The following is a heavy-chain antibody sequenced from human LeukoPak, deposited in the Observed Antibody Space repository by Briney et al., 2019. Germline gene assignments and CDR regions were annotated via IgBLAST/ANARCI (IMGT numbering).Heavy chain of an antibody. CDR2: IIPIFGTA. Sequence: ASVKVSCKASGGTFSSYAISWVRQAPGQVLEWMGGIIPIFGTANYAQKFQGRVTITADESTSTAYMELSSLRSEDTAVYYCARSAPDNIVVVVAATRDGAFDIWGQGTMVTVSS. V-gene: IGHV1-69*13. CDR1: GGTFSSYA. D-gene: IGHD2-15*01. J-gene: IGHJ3*02. CDR3: ARSAPDNIVVVVAATRDGAFDI.